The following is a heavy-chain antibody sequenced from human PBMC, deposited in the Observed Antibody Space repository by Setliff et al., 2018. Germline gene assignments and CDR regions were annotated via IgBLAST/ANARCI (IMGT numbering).Heavy chain of an antibody. J-gene: IGHJ3*02. CDR3: ARGAVPGGVSAFDI. Sequence: GPSVKVSCKASGYTFTSYDINWVRQATGQGLEWMGWMNPNSGNTGYAQKFQGRVTMTRNTSISTAYMELSSLRSEDTAVYYCARGAVPGGVSAFDIWGQGTMVTVSS. D-gene: IGHD2-2*01. CDR2: MNPNSGNT. V-gene: IGHV1-8*02. CDR1: GYTFTSYD.